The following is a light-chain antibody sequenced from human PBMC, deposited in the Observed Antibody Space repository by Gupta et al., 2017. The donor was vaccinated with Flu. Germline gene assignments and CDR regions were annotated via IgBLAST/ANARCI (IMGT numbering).Light chain of an antibody. V-gene: IGKV3-15*01. CDR2: GAS. Sequence: ELVMTPSPATLSVSPGERATLSCRASQRVSSNLAWYQQKPGQAPRLLIYGASTRATGIPARFSGSGSGTEFTLTISSLQSEDCAVYYCQQYNNWPPYSFGQGTKLEIK. CDR1: QRVSSN. CDR3: QQYNNWPPYS. J-gene: IGKJ2*03.